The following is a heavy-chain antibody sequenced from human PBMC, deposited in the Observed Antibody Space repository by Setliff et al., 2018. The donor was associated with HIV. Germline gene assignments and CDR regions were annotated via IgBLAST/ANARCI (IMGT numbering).Heavy chain of an antibody. V-gene: IGHV5-10-1*01. CDR1: GYNFTTYW. J-gene: IGHJ4*02. CDR2: IDPGDSYT. Sequence: GKSLKISCKASGYNFTTYWITWVRQMPGKGLEWMGRIDPGDSYTDYSPSFRGHVSISADSSISTAYLQWSSLKASDTAMYYCARITSPYNNTWFPALFWGQGTLVTVSS. D-gene: IGHD3-16*01. CDR3: ARITSPYNNTWFPALF.